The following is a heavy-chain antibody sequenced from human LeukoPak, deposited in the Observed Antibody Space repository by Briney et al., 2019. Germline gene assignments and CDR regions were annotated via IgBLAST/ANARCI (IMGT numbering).Heavy chain of an antibody. CDR1: GGSISSSSYY. V-gene: IGHV4-39*07. Sequence: KPSETLSLTCTVSGGSISSSSYYWGWIRQPPGKGLEWIGSIYYSGSTYYNPSLKSRVTISVDTSKNQFSLKLSSVTAADTAVYYCAKDPQRVVVPAASSFDYWGQGTLVTVSS. CDR3: AKDPQRVVVPAASSFDY. CDR2: IYYSGST. D-gene: IGHD2-2*01. J-gene: IGHJ4*02.